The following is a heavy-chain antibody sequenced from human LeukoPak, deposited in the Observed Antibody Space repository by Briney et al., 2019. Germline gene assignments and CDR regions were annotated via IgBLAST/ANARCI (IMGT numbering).Heavy chain of an antibody. Sequence: GASVKVSCKASGGTFSSYAISWVRQAPGQGLEWMGGIIPIFGTANYAQKFQARVTITADESTSTAYMELSSLRSEDTAVYYCASWGCTNGVCRPSYYYYYGMDVWGQGTTVTVSS. CDR1: GGTFSSYA. D-gene: IGHD2-8*01. CDR3: ASWGCTNGVCRPSYYYYYGMDV. V-gene: IGHV1-69*13. CDR2: IIPIFGTA. J-gene: IGHJ6*02.